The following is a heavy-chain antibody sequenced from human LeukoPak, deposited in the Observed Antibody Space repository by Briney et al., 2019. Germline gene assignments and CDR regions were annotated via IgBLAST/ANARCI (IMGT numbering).Heavy chain of an antibody. V-gene: IGHV3-73*01. CDR3: TRDRGTYNWFDP. Sequence: QPGGSLKLSCAASGFTFSGSAVHWVRQSSGKGLEWVGHIDKKDNLYATAYAESVKGRFTISRDDSKDTAFLHIDSLKTEDTALYYCTRDRGTYNWFDPWGQGTLVTVSS. CDR2: IDKKDNLYAT. J-gene: IGHJ5*02. D-gene: IGHD2-15*01. CDR1: GFTFSGSA.